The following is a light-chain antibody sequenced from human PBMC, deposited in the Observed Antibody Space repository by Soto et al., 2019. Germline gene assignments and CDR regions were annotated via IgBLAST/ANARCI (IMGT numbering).Light chain of an antibody. J-gene: IGKJ1*01. CDR3: QHYNSYSEA. V-gene: IGKV1-5*01. CDR2: DAS. Sequence: DIQMTQSPSTLSASVGDRVTITCLASQSISGWLAWYQQKPGKAPKLLIYDASSLESGVPSRFSGSGSGTEFTLTISSLQPDDFATYYCQHYNSYSEACGQGTKVDIK. CDR1: QSISGW.